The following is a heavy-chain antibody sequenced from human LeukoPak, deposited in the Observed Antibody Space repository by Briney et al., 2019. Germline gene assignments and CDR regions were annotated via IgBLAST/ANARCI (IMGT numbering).Heavy chain of an antibody. CDR3: ARSSIIAAAGPYYFDY. J-gene: IGHJ4*02. CDR1: GGTFSSYA. D-gene: IGHD6-13*01. Sequence: AASVKVSCKASGGTFSSYAISWVRQAPGQGLEWMGGIIPIFGTANYAQKFQGRVTITADKSTSTVYMELSSLRSEDTAVYYCARSSIIAAAGPYYFDYWGQGTLVTVSS. CDR2: IIPIFGTA. V-gene: IGHV1-69*06.